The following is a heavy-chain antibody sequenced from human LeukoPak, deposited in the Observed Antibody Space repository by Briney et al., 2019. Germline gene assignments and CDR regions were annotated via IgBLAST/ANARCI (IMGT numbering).Heavy chain of an antibody. CDR2: MNPNSGNT. CDR1: GYTFTSYD. D-gene: IGHD3-3*01. Sequence: ASVKVSCKASGYTFTSYDINWVRQATGQGLEWTGWMNPNSGNTGYAQKFQGRVTMTRNTSISTAYMELSSLRSEDTAVYYCARGLRFLEWLRQGNWFDPWGQGTLVTVSS. J-gene: IGHJ5*02. V-gene: IGHV1-8*01. CDR3: ARGLRFLEWLRQGNWFDP.